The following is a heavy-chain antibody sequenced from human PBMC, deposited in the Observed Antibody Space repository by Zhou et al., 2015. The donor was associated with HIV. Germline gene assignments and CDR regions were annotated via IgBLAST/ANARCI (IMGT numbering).Heavy chain of an antibody. D-gene: IGHD2-2*01. J-gene: IGHJ3*02. CDR1: GFTFSSHW. CDR3: TRVLSSTSLYDAFDI. CDR2: IRSKAYGGTT. Sequence: EVQLVESEGGLVQPGGSLRVSCAASGFTFSSHWMHWVRQAPGKGLQWVGFIRSKAYGGTTEYAASVKGRFTISRDDSKSIAYLQMNSLKTEDTAVYYCTRVLSSTSLYDAFDIWGQGTMVTVSS. V-gene: IGHV3-49*04.